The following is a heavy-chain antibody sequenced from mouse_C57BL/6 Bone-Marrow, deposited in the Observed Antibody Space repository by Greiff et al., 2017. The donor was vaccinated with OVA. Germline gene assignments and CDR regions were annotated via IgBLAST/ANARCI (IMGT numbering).Heavy chain of an antibody. CDR2: IDPETGGT. V-gene: IGHV1-15*01. CDR3: TRSDDGYYRYWFAY. CDR1: GYTFTDYE. Sequence: VKVVESGAELVRPGASVTLSCKASGYTFTDYEMHWVKQTPVHGLEWIGAIDPETGGTAYNQKFKGKAILTADKSSSTAYMALRSLTSEDSAVYYCTRSDDGYYRYWFAYWGQGTLVTVSA. D-gene: IGHD2-3*01. J-gene: IGHJ3*01.